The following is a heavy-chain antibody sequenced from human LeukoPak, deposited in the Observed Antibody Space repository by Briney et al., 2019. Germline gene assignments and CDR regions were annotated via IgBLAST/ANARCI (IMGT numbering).Heavy chain of an antibody. V-gene: IGHV4-30-2*01. J-gene: IGHJ4*02. CDR2: IYHSGST. CDR1: GGSISSGGYY. D-gene: IGHD3-16*01. CDR3: TRGAGWLIDY. Sequence: SQTLSLTCTVSGGSISSGGYYWSCIRQLPGKGLEWIGYIYHSGSTYYNLSLKSRVTISVDRSKNQFSLKLNSVTTADTAVYYCTRGAGWLIDYWGQGTLVTVSS.